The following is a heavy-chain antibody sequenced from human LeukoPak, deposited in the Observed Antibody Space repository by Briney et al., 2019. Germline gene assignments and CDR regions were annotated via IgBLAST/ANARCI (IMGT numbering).Heavy chain of an antibody. CDR1: GFTFSSYA. Sequence: PGGSLRLSCAASGFTFSSYAMSWVRQAPGKGLEWVSAISGSGGSTYYADSVKGRFTISRDNSKNTLYLQMNSLRAEDTAVYYCAKVTATIKGSYYYYMDVWGKGTTVTVYS. CDR3: AKVTATIKGSYYYYMDV. D-gene: IGHD5-24*01. J-gene: IGHJ6*03. CDR2: ISGSGGST. V-gene: IGHV3-23*01.